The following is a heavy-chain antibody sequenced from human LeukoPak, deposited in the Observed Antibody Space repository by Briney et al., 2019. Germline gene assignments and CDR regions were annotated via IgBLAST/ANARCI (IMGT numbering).Heavy chain of an antibody. J-gene: IGHJ4*02. CDR2: ISGDGVST. V-gene: IGHV3-43*02. Sequence: GGSLRLSCVASGLPIGDFAMHWVRQAPGKGLEWVSLISGDGVSTFYADCVKGRFSISRDNSKNSLSLEMNSLRTEDTAMYYCARESGKFDYWGQGTLVAVSS. CDR1: GLPIGDFA. CDR3: ARESGKFDY.